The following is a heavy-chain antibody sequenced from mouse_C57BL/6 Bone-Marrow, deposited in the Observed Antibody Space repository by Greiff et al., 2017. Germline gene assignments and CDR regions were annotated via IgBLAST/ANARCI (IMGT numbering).Heavy chain of an antibody. D-gene: IGHD1-1*01. CDR1: GYTFTSYW. J-gene: IGHJ3*01. CDR3: AREVLSGFAY. V-gene: IGHV1-50*01. Sequence: QVQLQQSGAELVKPGASVKLSCKASGYTFTSYWMQWVKQRPGQGLEWIGEIEPSDSYTNYNQKFKGKATLTVDTSSSTAYMQLSSLTSEDSAVYYCAREVLSGFAYWGQGTLVTVSA. CDR2: IEPSDSYT.